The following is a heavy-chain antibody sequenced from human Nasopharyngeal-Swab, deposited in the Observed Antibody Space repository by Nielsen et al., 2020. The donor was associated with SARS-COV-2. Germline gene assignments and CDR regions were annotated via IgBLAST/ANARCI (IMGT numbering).Heavy chain of an antibody. CDR1: GGSFSGYY. D-gene: IGHD1-20*01. V-gene: IGHV4-34*01. J-gene: IGHJ4*02. CDR3: ARGRGITVTTPSPVFDY. Sequence: SETLSLTCAVYGGSFSGYYWGWIRQSPGKGLEWIGEINHSGSINYNLSLKSRVTMSVETSKNQFSLKLSSVTAADTAVYYCARGRGITVTTPSPVFDYWGQGTLVTVSS. CDR2: INHSGSI.